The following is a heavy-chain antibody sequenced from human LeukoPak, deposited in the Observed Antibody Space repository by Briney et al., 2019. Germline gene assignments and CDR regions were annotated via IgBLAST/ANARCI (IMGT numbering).Heavy chain of an antibody. Sequence: GGSLRLSCEASGFTFITYAMSWVRQAPGKGLQWVSVISGTDSDTYYTDSVKGRFTISRDNSKNTLYLQMNSLRAEDTAVYYCAKSSSSGTYYFDYWGQGTLVTVSS. CDR1: GFTFITYA. V-gene: IGHV3-23*01. J-gene: IGHJ4*02. D-gene: IGHD6-13*01. CDR3: AKSSSSGTYYFDY. CDR2: ISGTDSDT.